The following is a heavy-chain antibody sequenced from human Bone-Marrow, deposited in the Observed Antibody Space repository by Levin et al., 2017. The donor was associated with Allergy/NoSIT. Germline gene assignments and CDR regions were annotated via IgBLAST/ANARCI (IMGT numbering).Heavy chain of an antibody. CDR2: ITTASSYM. Sequence: PGGSLRLSCSASGFTFSRYSMSWVRQAPGKGLEWVAYITTASSYMYYSDSLRGRFTISRDNAKNSLYLQMTSLRAEDTAVYYCARRDYYYYGFDVWGQGTTVTVSS. V-gene: IGHV3-21*01. CDR1: GFTFSRYS. CDR3: ARRDYYYYGFDV. J-gene: IGHJ6*02.